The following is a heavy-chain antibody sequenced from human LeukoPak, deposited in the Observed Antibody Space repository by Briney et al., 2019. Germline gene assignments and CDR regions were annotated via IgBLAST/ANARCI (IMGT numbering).Heavy chain of an antibody. Sequence: GGSLRLSCAASGFPFSSYAMSWVRQAPGKGLEWVSVISDSGGRTYSAASVKGRFTISRDNSMDTPYLQMNSLRAEDTAVYYCARTYCIGSSCPGVFEYWGQGTLVTVSS. CDR2: ISDSGGRT. D-gene: IGHD2-15*01. V-gene: IGHV3-23*01. CDR3: ARTYCIGSSCPGVFEY. J-gene: IGHJ4*02. CDR1: GFPFSSYA.